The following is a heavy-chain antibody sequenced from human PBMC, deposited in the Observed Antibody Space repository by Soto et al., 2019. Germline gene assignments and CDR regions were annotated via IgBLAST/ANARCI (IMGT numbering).Heavy chain of an antibody. D-gene: IGHD2-2*03. Sequence: GGSLRLSCAASGFTFSSCAMHWVRQAPGKGLEWVALISYDGSNKYYADSVKGRFTISRDNSKNTLYLQMNSLRAEDTAVYYCARDGYCFSATCSFLPYVCAQRTTVPVS. CDR3: ARDGYCFSATCSFLPYV. CDR1: GFTFSSCA. J-gene: IGHJ6*02. V-gene: IGHV3-30-3*01. CDR2: ISYDGSNK.